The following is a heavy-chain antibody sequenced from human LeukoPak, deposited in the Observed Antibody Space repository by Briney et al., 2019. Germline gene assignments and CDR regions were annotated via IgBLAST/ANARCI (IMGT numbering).Heavy chain of an antibody. V-gene: IGHV3-15*01. J-gene: IGHJ4*02. Sequence: GGSLRLSCAASGFTFSSAWMSWVRQDPGKGLEWVGRIKSKTDGGTTDYAAPVKGRFTISRDDSKNTLYLQMNSLKTEDTAVYYCTSYPSYYGSGSRLYYFDYWGQGTLVTVSS. CDR2: IKSKTDGGTT. CDR1: GFTFSSAW. CDR3: TSYPSYYGSGSRLYYFDY. D-gene: IGHD3-10*01.